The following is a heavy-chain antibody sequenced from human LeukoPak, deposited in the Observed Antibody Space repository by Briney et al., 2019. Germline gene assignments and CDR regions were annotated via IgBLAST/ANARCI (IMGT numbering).Heavy chain of an antibody. CDR3: ARDRYFGMDV. Sequence: GRSLRLSCAASGFSFSSYWMHWVRQAPGKRLVWVSRINNDGSSTNYADSVKGRFTISRDNAKNTLYLQMNSLRAEDTAVYYCARDRYFGMDVWGQGTTVTVSS. CDR1: GFSFSSYW. J-gene: IGHJ6*02. CDR2: INNDGSST. V-gene: IGHV3-74*01.